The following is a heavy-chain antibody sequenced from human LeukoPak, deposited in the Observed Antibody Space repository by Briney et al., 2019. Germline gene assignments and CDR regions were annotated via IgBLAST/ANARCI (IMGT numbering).Heavy chain of an antibody. J-gene: IGHJ3*02. Sequence: GASVKVSCKASGYTFTSYGISWVRQAPGRGLAWMGWISAYNGNTNYAQKLQGRVTMTTDTSTSTAYMELRSLRSDDTAVYYCASNSGSYPGDAFDIWGQGTMVTVSS. CDR3: ASNSGSYPGDAFDI. CDR1: GYTFTSYG. V-gene: IGHV1-18*01. CDR2: ISAYNGNT. D-gene: IGHD1-26*01.